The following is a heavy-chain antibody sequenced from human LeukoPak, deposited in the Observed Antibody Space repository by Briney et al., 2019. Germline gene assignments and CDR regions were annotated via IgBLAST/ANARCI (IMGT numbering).Heavy chain of an antibody. D-gene: IGHD5-24*01. V-gene: IGHV3-21*01. Sequence: GGSLRLSCAASGFTFSSYSMNWVRQAPGKGLEWVSSISSSSSYIYYADSVKGRFTISGDNAKNSLYLQMNSLRAEDTAVYYCARDLREGDNWFDPWGQGTLVTVSS. CDR1: GFTFSSYS. J-gene: IGHJ5*02. CDR2: ISSSSSYI. CDR3: ARDLREGDNWFDP.